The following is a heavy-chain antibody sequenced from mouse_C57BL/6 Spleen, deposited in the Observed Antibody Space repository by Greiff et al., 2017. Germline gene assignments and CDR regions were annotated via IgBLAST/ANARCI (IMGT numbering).Heavy chain of an antibody. Sequence: VQLQQSGAELVRPGSSVKLSCKASGYTFTSYWMDWVKQRPGQGLEWIGNIYPSDSETHYNQKFKDKATLTVDKSSSTAYMQLSSLTSEDSAVYYCARIERDYFDYWGQGTTLTVSS. CDR2: IYPSDSET. CDR3: ARIERDYFDY. V-gene: IGHV1-61*01. CDR1: GYTFTSYW. J-gene: IGHJ2*01.